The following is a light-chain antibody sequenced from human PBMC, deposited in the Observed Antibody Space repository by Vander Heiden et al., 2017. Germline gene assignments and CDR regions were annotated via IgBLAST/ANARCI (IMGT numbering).Light chain of an antibody. Sequence: QSVLIPPASVSGSPGQSITISCTGSNTDIGVYNYVSWYQQVPGRPPKLIIYEVSRRPSGVSARFSAAKSDNTASLTISGLQAEDEADYHCSSYSGASGGAVFGGGTKLTAL. V-gene: IGLV2-14*01. CDR3: SSYSGASGGAV. J-gene: IGLJ2*01. CDR2: EVS. CDR1: NTDIGVYNY.